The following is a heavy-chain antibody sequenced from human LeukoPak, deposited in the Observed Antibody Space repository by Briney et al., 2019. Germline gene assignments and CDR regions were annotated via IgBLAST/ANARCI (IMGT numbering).Heavy chain of an antibody. CDR3: ARSNQADDY. CDR2: INPGGSSI. J-gene: IGHJ4*02. V-gene: IGHV3-74*01. Sequence: GGSLRLSCAAYGFTFSSYWMHWVRQVPGKGLVWVARINPGGSSITYADSVKGRFTISRDNAKNTLYLQMDSLRAEDTGVYYCARSNQADDYWGQGTLVTVSS. CDR1: GFTFSSYW. D-gene: IGHD1-14*01.